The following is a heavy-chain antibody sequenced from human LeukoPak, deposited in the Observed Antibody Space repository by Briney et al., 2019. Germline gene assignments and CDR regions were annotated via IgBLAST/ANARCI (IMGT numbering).Heavy chain of an antibody. CDR2: IKRNAAAT. J-gene: IGHJ6*02. Sequence: PGGSLRLSCEASGFTFSSYIMTWVRQAPGKGLEWVSTIKRNAAATFYADSVKDRFTISRDDSKNTLYLQMNSLRADDTALYFCARDPPPYSSSWRLNPTTSAYYGMDVWGQGTTVTVSS. D-gene: IGHD6-13*01. CDR1: GFTFSSYI. V-gene: IGHV3-23*01. CDR3: ARDPPPYSSSWRLNPTTSAYYGMDV.